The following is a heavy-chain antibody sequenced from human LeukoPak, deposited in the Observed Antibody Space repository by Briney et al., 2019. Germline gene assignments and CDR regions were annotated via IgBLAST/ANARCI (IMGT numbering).Heavy chain of an antibody. V-gene: IGHV4-61*02. CDR2: IYTSGST. D-gene: IGHD3-22*01. CDR3: ARDYYDSSGYFDAFDI. CDR1: GGSISSGSYY. J-gene: IGHJ3*02. Sequence: PSQTLSLTCTVSGGSISSGSYYWSWIRQPAGKGLEWIGRIYTSGSTNYNPSLKSRVTISVDTSKNQFSLKPSSVTAADTAVYYCARDYYDSSGYFDAFDIWGQGTMVTVSS.